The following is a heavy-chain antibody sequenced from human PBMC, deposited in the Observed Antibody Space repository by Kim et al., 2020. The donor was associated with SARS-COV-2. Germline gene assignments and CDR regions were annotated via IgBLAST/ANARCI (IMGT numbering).Heavy chain of an antibody. Sequence: SQTLSLTCAISGDSVSSNSAAWNWIRHSPSRGLEWLGRTYYRSKWYNDYAVSVKSRITINPDTSKNQFSLQLNSVTPEDTAVYYCAREASSEPNYYYYYGMDVWGQGTTVTVSS. CDR3: AREASSEPNYYYYYGMDV. CDR1: GDSVSSNSAA. V-gene: IGHV6-1*01. CDR2: TYYRSKWYN. J-gene: IGHJ6*02. D-gene: IGHD6-19*01.